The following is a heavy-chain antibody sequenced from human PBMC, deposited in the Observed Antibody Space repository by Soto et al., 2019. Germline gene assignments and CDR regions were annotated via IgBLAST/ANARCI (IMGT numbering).Heavy chain of an antibody. Sequence: SETLSLTCAVSGGSISSGGYSWSWIRQPPGKGLEWIGYIYHSGSTYYNPSLKSRVTISVDKSKNQFSLKLSSVTAADTAVYYCASRLYYYDSSGYTIDPWGQGTLVTVSS. CDR2: IYHSGST. CDR1: GGSISSGGYS. D-gene: IGHD3-22*01. J-gene: IGHJ5*02. V-gene: IGHV4-30-2*01. CDR3: ASRLYYYDSSGYTIDP.